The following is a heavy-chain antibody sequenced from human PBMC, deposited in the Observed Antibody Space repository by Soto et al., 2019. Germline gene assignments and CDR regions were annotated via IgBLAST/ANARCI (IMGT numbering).Heavy chain of an antibody. CDR1: GYTFTNYG. Sequence: ASVKVSCKASGYTFTNYGISWVRQAPGQGLEWMGWISGYNDNTNYAQNLQGRVTMTTDTSTTTAYMELRSLRSDDTAVYYCGRDEFCRDYPCSSIVYSQHWGQGPLVTVPS. V-gene: IGHV1-18*01. J-gene: IGHJ1*01. CDR3: GRDEFCRDYPCSSIVYSQH. D-gene: IGHD3-3*01. CDR2: ISGYNDNT.